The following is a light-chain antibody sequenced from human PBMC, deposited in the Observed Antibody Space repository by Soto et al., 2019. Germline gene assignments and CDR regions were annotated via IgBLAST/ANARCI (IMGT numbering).Light chain of an antibody. Sequence: QSALTQPPSASGSPGQSVTISCTGTSSDVGGYNYVSWYQQHPGKAPKLMIYEVTNRPSGVSNRFSGSKSGNTASLTISGLQAEDEAHYYCSSYTTNSPPVVFGGGTKLTVL. V-gene: IGLV2-14*01. CDR1: SSDVGGYNY. CDR3: SSYTTNSPPVV. CDR2: EVT. J-gene: IGLJ2*01.